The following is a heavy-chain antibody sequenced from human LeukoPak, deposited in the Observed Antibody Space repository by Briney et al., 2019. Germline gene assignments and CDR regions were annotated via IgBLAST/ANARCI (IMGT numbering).Heavy chain of an antibody. V-gene: IGHV4-34*01. Sequence: SETLSLTCAVYGGSFSGYYWSWIRQPPGKGLEWIGEINHSGSTNYNPSLKSRVTISVDTSKNQFSLKLSSVTAADTAVYYCARDTSIVGPYYYYMDVWGKGTTVTVSS. D-gene: IGHD1-26*01. CDR3: ARDTSIVGPYYYYMDV. CDR1: GGSFSGYY. J-gene: IGHJ6*03. CDR2: INHSGST.